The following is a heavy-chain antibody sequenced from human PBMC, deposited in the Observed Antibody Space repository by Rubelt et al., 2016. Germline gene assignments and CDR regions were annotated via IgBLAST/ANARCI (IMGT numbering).Heavy chain of an antibody. CDR1: GGSVSSGSYY. V-gene: IGHV4-61*01. Sequence: QVQLQESGPGLVKPSETLSLTCTVSGGSVSSGSYYWSWIRQPPGKGLEWIGKINHRGTTDYNPSLKSRLSISVDTSRNQFSLGLTSVTAADTAVYYCARSLALAGAWSRSRGFDTWGQGTLVTVSS. D-gene: IGHD6-19*01. CDR3: ARSLALAGAWSRSRGFDT. CDR2: INHRGTT. J-gene: IGHJ4*02.